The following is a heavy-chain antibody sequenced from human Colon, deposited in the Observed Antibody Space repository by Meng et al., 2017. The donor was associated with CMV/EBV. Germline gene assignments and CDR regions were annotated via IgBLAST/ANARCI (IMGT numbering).Heavy chain of an antibody. CDR3: ARATKSSCWEVLDY. CDR1: GESFSGYY. D-gene: IGHD2-2*01. CDR2: SYYTGST. V-gene: IGHV4-34*01. Sequence: QVQLQQWGPGLLKPSETLSLTCASYGESFSGYYWTWIRQPPGRGLEWIGESYYTGSTNYSPSLKSRVTISLDTSKNQFSLKLNSVTAADTAVYYCARATKSSCWEVLDYWGHGTLVTVSS. J-gene: IGHJ4*01.